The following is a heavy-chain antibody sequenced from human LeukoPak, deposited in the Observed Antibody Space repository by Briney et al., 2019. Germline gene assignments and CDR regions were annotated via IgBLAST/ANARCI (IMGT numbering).Heavy chain of an antibody. V-gene: IGHV1-2*06. CDR2: INPNSGGT. D-gene: IGHD7-27*01. J-gene: IGHJ4*02. CDR3: ARSLSSTSNWELEY. CDR1: GYTFTGYF. Sequence: ASVKVSCKASGYTFTGYFMHWVRQAPGQGLEWMGRINPNSGGTNYAQKFQGRVTMTRDTSISTAYMELSGLRSDDTAVYYCARSLSSTSNWELEYWGQGTLVTVSS.